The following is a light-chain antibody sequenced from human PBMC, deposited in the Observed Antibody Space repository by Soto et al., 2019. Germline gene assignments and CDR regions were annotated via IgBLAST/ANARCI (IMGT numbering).Light chain of an antibody. Sequence: QSALTQPASVSGSPGQSITISCTGTSSDVGSYNIVSWYQQHTGKAPKLMIYEGSKRPSGVSNRFSGSKSGNTASLTISGLQAEDEADYYCCSYAGSSTPVVFGEGTKLNVL. CDR1: SSDVGSYNI. V-gene: IGLV2-23*01. CDR2: EGS. CDR3: CSYAGSSTPVV. J-gene: IGLJ2*01.